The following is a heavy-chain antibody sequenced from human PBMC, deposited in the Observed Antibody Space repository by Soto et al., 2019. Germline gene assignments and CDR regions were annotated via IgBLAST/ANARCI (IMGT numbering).Heavy chain of an antibody. CDR3: ATSTSSSWQDDY. Sequence: QVQLEQSGAEVKKPGSSVKVSCKASGRTFNTFAISWVRQAPGQGLEWIGGIIPIFETANYAQPLQDRLTITADESTRTAYMELSRLTSDDTAIYFCATSTSSSWQDDYWGLGTLVVVSS. D-gene: IGHD6-13*01. CDR1: GRTFNTFA. J-gene: IGHJ4*02. CDR2: IIPIFETA. V-gene: IGHV1-69*01.